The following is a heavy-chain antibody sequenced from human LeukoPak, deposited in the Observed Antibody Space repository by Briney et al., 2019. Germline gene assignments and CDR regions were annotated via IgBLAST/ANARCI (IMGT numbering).Heavy chain of an antibody. J-gene: IGHJ4*02. CDR3: ARGNCSSTSCAPVDY. D-gene: IGHD2-2*01. Sequence: RTSETLSLTCAVSGGSISSGGYSWSWIRQPPGKGLEWIGYIYHSGSTYYNPSLKSRVTISVDRSKNQFSLKLSSVTAADTAVYYCARGNCSSTSCAPVDYWGQGTLVTVSS. V-gene: IGHV4-30-2*01. CDR1: GGSISSGGYS. CDR2: IYHSGST.